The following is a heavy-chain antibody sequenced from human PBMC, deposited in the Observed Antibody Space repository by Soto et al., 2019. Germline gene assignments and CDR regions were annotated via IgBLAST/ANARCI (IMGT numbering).Heavy chain of an antibody. CDR1: GYLFTDYG. CDR2: INVFNGDP. V-gene: IGHV1-18*01. D-gene: IGHD3-10*01. CDR3: VRVRRGQMDY. Sequence: ASVKVSCKASGYLFTDYGIAWVRQAPGQGLEWMGWINVFNGDPRYAPNVQGGVTMTKDTSTNTASMELRSLRSDDTAVYFCVRVRRGQMDYWGQGSLVTVSS. J-gene: IGHJ4*02.